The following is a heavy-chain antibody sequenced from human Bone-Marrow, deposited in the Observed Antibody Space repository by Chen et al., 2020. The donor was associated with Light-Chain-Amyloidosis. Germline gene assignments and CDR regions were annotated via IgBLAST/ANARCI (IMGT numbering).Heavy chain of an antibody. CDR2: IYPDDSDA. CDR3: ARRRDGYNFDY. J-gene: IGHJ4*02. V-gene: IGHV5-51*01. D-gene: IGHD5-12*01. CDR1: GYTFPNYW. Sequence: EVQLEPSGPEVKKPGESLKISCKGSGYTFPNYWIGWVRQMPGKGLEWRGVIYPDDSDARYSPSFEGQVTISADKSITTSYLQWRSLKASDTAMYYCARRRDGYNFDYWGQGTLVTVSS.